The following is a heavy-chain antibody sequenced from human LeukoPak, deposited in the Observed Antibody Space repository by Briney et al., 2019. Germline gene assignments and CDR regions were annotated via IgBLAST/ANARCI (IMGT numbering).Heavy chain of an antibody. CDR3: AKEVTRGYYYDSSGLDY. J-gene: IGHJ4*02. V-gene: IGHV3-23*01. CDR1: GFTFSSYA. CDR2: ISGSGGST. D-gene: IGHD3-22*01. Sequence: GGSLRLSCAASGFTFSSYAMSWVRQAPGKGLEWVSAISGSGGSTYYADSVKGRFTISRDNSKNTLYLQMNSLRAEDTAVYYCAKEVTRGYYYDSSGLDYWGQGTLRTVSS.